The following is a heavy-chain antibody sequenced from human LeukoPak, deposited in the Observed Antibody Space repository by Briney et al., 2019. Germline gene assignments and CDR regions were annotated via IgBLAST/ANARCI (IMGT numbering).Heavy chain of an antibody. Sequence: GGSLRLSCAASGFTFSNYATNWVRQAPGKGLEWVSAISGDGGGTYYADSVKGRFTISRDNSKNTLYLQMNSLRAEDTAVYYCAKSQRENWFDPWGQGTLVTVSS. J-gene: IGHJ5*02. CDR1: GFTFSNYA. CDR2: ISGDGGGT. CDR3: AKSQRENWFDP. V-gene: IGHV3-23*01.